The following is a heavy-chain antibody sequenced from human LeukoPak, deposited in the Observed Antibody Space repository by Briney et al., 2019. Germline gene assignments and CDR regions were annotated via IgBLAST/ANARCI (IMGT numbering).Heavy chain of an antibody. Sequence: GGSLRLSCAASGFIFSSHAMNWVRQAPGKGLEWVSGVSGSGCSTFYADSVKGRFTISRDNSKNILYLQMNSLRVEDTAVYYCAKSRVSSWGAIDYWGQGTLVTVSS. D-gene: IGHD6-13*01. CDR3: AKSRVSSWGAIDY. V-gene: IGHV3-23*01. CDR1: GFIFSSHA. J-gene: IGHJ4*02. CDR2: VSGSGCST.